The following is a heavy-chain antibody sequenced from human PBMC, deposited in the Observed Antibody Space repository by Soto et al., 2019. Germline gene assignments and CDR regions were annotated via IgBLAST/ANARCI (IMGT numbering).Heavy chain of an antibody. V-gene: IGHV3-7*05. D-gene: IGHD2-8*02. Sequence: EVQLVESGGGLVQSGGSLRLSCVASGFTFSNYWMTWVRQAPGKGLEWVANIKRDGSETYLVDSVRGLFPISRDNAKNSLYLQMNSLRAEDTAVYYCAKDDNYCAGGICYDVFDIWGQGTMVTVSS. CDR2: IKRDGSET. J-gene: IGHJ3*02. CDR1: GFTFSNYW. CDR3: AKDDNYCAGGICYDVFDI.